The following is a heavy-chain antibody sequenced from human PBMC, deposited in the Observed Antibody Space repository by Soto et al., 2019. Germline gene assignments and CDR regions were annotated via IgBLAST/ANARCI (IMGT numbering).Heavy chain of an antibody. D-gene: IGHD1-7*01. J-gene: IGHJ4*02. Sequence: SETLSLTCAVSGGSFTSNNWWTWGRQPPGQGLEWIGEIYRTGSTNYNPSLKSRVTISLDKSENQFSLKVTSLTAADTAVYYCASRDPGTSVDYWGQGTLVTVYS. CDR3: ASRDPGTSVDY. CDR2: IYRTGST. V-gene: IGHV4-4*02. CDR1: GGSFTSNNW.